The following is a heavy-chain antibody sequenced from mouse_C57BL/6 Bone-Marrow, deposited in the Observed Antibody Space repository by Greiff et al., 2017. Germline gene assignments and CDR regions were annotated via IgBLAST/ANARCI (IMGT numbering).Heavy chain of an antibody. CDR3: AKRGGRRGYYLDY. V-gene: IGHV1-81*01. Sequence: QVQLQQSGAELARPGASVKLSCKASGYTFTSYGISWVKQRTGQGLEWIGEIYPRSGNTYYNEQFKGKATLPADKSSNPASLELTSLTSEDSAVYFCAKRGGRRGYYLDYWGQGTTLTVSS. J-gene: IGHJ2*01. CDR1: GYTFTSYG. CDR2: IYPRSGNT.